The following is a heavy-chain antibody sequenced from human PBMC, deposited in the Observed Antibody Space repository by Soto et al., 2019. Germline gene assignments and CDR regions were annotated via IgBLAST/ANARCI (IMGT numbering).Heavy chain of an antibody. CDR2: IKQDGSEK. J-gene: IGHJ4*02. V-gene: IGHV3-7*01. Sequence: GGSLRLSCAASGFTFSSYWMSWVRQAPGKGLEWVANIKQDGSEKYYVDSVKGRFTISRDNAKNSLYLQMNSLRAEATAVYYCARGNRATIVGATDYWGQGTLVTVSS. CDR1: GFTFSSYW. CDR3: ARGNRATIVGATDY. D-gene: IGHD1-26*01.